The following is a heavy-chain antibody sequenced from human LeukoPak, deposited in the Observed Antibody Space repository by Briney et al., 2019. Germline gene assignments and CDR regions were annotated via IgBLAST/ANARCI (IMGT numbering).Heavy chain of an antibody. Sequence: ASVKVSCKASGYTFSIYCFNWGRQAPGQGLEWMGWISAYNGNTNYAQKLQGTVTITTDTSTSTAYMELRSLRSDDTAVYYCARDYGSSWYYFDYWGQGTLVTVSS. CDR3: ARDYGSSWYYFDY. CDR2: ISAYNGNT. V-gene: IGHV1-18*01. D-gene: IGHD6-13*01. J-gene: IGHJ4*02. CDR1: GYTFSIYC.